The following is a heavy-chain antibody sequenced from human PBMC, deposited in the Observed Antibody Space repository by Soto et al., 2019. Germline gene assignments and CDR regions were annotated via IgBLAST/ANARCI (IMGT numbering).Heavy chain of an antibody. CDR2: IYYSGST. D-gene: IGHD6-13*01. CDR1: VGSISSGDYY. CDR3: ARPSSWSNWFDP. V-gene: IGHV4-30-4*01. Sequence: SETLSITCTVSVGSISSGDYYWSWIRQPPGKGLEWIGYIYYSGSTYYNPSLKSRVTISVDTSKNQFSLKLSSVTAADTAVYYCARPSSWSNWFDPWGQGTMVTVSS. J-gene: IGHJ5*02.